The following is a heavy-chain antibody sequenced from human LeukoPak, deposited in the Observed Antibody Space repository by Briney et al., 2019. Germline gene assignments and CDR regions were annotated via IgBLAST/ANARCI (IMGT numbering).Heavy chain of an antibody. CDR2: ISGSGGST. Sequence: GGSLRLSCVASGFTFRSHGMNWVRQAPGKGLEWVSDISGSGGSTYYADSVKGRFTISRDNSKNTMYLQMNSLRAEDTAVYYCAKRIQSAMAMGYWGQGTLVTVSS. J-gene: IGHJ4*02. D-gene: IGHD5-18*01. V-gene: IGHV3-23*01. CDR1: GFTFRSHG. CDR3: AKRIQSAMAMGY.